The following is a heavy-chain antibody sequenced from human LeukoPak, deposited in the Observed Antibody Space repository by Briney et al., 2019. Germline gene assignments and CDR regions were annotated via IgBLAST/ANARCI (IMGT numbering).Heavy chain of an antibody. V-gene: IGHV3-48*04. CDR3: ARDQGSSWYTDY. J-gene: IGHJ4*02. CDR2: ISSSSTTI. Sequence: GGSLRLSCAASGFIFSNYGMSWVRQAPGKGLQWVSYISSSSTTIHYADSVKGRFTISRDNAKNSLYLQMNSLRAEDTAVYYCARDQGSSWYTDYWGQGTLVTVSS. CDR1: GFIFSNYG. D-gene: IGHD6-13*01.